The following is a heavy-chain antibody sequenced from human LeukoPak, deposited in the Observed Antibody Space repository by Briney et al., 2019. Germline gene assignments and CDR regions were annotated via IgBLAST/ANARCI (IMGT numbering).Heavy chain of an antibody. CDR2: IYYSGST. J-gene: IGHJ4*02. V-gene: IGHV4-30-4*01. CDR3: ARGPAMLTVCFDY. Sequence: SETLSLTCTVSGGSISSGDYYWSWIRQPPGKGLEWIGYIYYSGSTYYNPSLKSRVTISVDTSKNQFSLKLSSVTAADTAVYYCARGPAMLTVCFDYWGQGTLVTVSS. D-gene: IGHD5-18*01. CDR1: GGSISSGDYY.